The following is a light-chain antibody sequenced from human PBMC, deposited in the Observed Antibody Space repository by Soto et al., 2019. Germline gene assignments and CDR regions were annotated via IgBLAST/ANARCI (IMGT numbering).Light chain of an antibody. J-gene: IGKJ1*01. CDR3: QQYNSYSPWT. CDR2: KAS. CDR1: QSISSW. V-gene: IGKV1-5*03. Sequence: DIQMTKTTSTLSASVGDRVTITCRASQSISSWLAWYQQKPGKAPKLLIYKASSLESGVPSRFSGSGSGTEFTLTISSLQPDDFATYYCQQYNSYSPWTFGQGTKV.